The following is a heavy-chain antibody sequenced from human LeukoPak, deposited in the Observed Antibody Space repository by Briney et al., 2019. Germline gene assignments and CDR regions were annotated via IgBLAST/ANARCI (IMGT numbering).Heavy chain of an antibody. Sequence: PSETLSLTCTVSGGSISSYYWGWIRQPPGKGLEWIAYIYYSGSTNYNPSLKSRVTISVDTSKNQFSLKLSSVTAADTAVYYCARYIVSYPHDAFDIWGQGTMVTVSS. V-gene: IGHV4-59*01. CDR1: GGSISSYY. CDR3: ARYIVSYPHDAFDI. J-gene: IGHJ3*02. CDR2: IYYSGST. D-gene: IGHD1-26*01.